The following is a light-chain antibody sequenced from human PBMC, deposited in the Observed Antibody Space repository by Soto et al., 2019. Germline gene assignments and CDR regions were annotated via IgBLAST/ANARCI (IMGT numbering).Light chain of an antibody. CDR1: SXDVGGYNY. V-gene: IGLV2-14*01. CDR2: EVA. Sequence: QSVLTQPDSVSGSPGQSITISCTGTSXDVGGYNYVSWFQQQPGRAPKLMIYEVANRPSGVSHRFSGSKSGNTASLTISGLQAEDEADYYCTSYTKNSPLVFGTGTKVTVL. CDR3: TSYTKNSPLV. J-gene: IGLJ1*01.